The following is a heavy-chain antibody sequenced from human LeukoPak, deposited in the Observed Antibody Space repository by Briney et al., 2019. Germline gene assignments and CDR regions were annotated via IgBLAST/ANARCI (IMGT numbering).Heavy chain of an antibody. CDR2: IKQDESEK. D-gene: IGHD1-26*01. V-gene: IGHV3-7*01. Sequence: PGGSLRLSCAASGFSVNTNYMTWVRQAPGKGLEWVANIKQDESEKYYVDSVKGRFTISRDNAKNSLYLQMNSLRAEGTAVYYCARDWAYNGGSYGVDWGQGTLVTVSS. J-gene: IGHJ4*02. CDR3: ARDWAYNGGSYGVD. CDR1: GFSVNTNY.